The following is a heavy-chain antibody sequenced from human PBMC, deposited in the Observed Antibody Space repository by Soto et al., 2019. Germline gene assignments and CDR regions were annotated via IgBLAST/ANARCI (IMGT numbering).Heavy chain of an antibody. CDR3: ARFRRYSFAYYFGS. D-gene: IGHD5-18*01. V-gene: IGHV4-59*01. Sequence: PSETLSLTCTVSSGSISSYYWSWIRQPPGKGLEWIGYIYQSGSTSYNPSLKSRVTISVDTSKSQFSLKLSSVTAADTAVYYCARFRRYSFAYYFGSWGQGTLVTVSS. CDR1: SGSISSYY. J-gene: IGHJ4*02. CDR2: IYQSGST.